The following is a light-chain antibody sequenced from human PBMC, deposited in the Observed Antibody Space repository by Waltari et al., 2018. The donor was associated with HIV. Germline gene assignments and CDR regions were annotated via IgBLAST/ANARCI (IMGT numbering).Light chain of an antibody. CDR1: QDISNY. CDR2: DAS. Sequence: DIQMTQSPCSLSASVGDRVTITCQASQDISNYLNWYQQKPGKAPKLLLYDASNLETGVPSRFSGSGSGTDFTFTISSLQPEDIATYYCQQYDNLPLTFGGGTKVEIK. V-gene: IGKV1-33*01. J-gene: IGKJ4*01. CDR3: QQYDNLPLT.